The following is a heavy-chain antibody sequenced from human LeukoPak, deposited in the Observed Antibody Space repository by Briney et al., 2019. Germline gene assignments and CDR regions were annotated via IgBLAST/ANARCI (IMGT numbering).Heavy chain of an antibody. CDR3: ARDYYDSSGYQDGGWFDP. J-gene: IGHJ5*02. D-gene: IGHD3-22*01. V-gene: IGHV3-21*01. Sequence: GGSLRLSCAASGFTFSSYSMNWVRQAPGKGLEWVSSISSSSSYIYYADSVKGRFTISRDNAKNSLYLQMNSLRAEDTAVYYCARDYYDSSGYQDGGWFDPWGQGTLVTVSS. CDR1: GFTFSSYS. CDR2: ISSSSSYI.